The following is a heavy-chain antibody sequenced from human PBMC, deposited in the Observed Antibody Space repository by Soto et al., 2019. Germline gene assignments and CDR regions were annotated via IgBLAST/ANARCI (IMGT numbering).Heavy chain of an antibody. D-gene: IGHD6-19*01. CDR1: ELTFSTYW. Sequence: GGSLRLSCTASELTFSTYWMHWVRQAPGKGLVWVSRISSDGSTTDYADSVKGRFTISRDNAKNSLYLQMNSLRAEDTALYYCATDRAGITVAGFNSWGQGTLVTVSS. J-gene: IGHJ4*02. CDR2: ISSDGSTT. CDR3: ATDRAGITVAGFNS. V-gene: IGHV3-74*01.